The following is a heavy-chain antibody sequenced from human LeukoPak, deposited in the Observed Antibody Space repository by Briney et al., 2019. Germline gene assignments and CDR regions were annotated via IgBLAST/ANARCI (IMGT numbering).Heavy chain of an antibody. V-gene: IGHV1-2*02. CDR3: AREVDIVVVPAAMASSSGTPL. J-gene: IGHJ4*02. Sequence: ASVKVSCKASGYTFTGYYMHWVRPAPGQGLEWMGWINPNSGGTNYAQKFQGRVTMTRDTSISTAYMELSRLRSDDTAVYYCAREVDIVVVPAAMASSSGTPLWGQGTLVTVSS. CDR1: GYTFTGYY. CDR2: INPNSGGT. D-gene: IGHD2-2*03.